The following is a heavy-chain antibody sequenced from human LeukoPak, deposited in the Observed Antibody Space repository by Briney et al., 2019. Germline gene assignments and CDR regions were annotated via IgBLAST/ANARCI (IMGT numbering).Heavy chain of an antibody. CDR3: ARDYNNYYLDV. CDR1: GGSISSYY. V-gene: IGHV4-59*12. CDR2: IYYSGST. Sequence: KPSETLSLTCTVSGGSISSYYWSWIRQPPGKGLDWIGYIYYSGSTYYNPSLKSRVTISVDTSKNQFSLKLSSVPAKDTAVYYCARDYNNYYLDVWGKGTTVTVSS. J-gene: IGHJ6*03.